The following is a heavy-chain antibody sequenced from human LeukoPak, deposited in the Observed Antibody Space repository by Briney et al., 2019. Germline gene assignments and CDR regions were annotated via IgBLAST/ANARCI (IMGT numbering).Heavy chain of an antibody. D-gene: IGHD4-23*01. CDR2: INPSGGST. V-gene: IGHV1-46*01. Sequence: ASVEVSCKASGYTFTSYYMHWVRQAPGQGLEWMGIINPSGGSTSYAQKFQGRVTMTRDTSTSTVYMELSSLRSEDTAVYYCASMYGGNSYFDYWGQGTLVTVSS. CDR1: GYTFTSYY. J-gene: IGHJ4*02. CDR3: ASMYGGNSYFDY.